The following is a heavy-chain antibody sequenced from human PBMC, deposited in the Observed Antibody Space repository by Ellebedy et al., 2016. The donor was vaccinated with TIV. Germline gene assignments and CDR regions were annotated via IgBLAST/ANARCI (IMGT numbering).Heavy chain of an antibody. CDR2: IYSTGAT. J-gene: IGHJ4*02. D-gene: IGHD3-22*01. CDR3: AREGAHKFDTSGYYFDY. CDR1: GGSITNFY. Sequence: PSETLSLTCTVSGGSITNFYWTWIRQPPGKGLEWIGYIYSTGATNYNPSLKSRVTISLDTSKNQFSLKLYSVPAADTAVYYCAREGAHKFDTSGYYFDYWGQGAPVTVAS. V-gene: IGHV4-59*12.